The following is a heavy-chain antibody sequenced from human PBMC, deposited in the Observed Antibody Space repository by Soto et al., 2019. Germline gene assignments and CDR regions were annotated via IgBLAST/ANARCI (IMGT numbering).Heavy chain of an antibody. Sequence: SETLSLTCTVSGGSISSYYWSWIRQPPGKGLEWIGYIYYSGSTNYNPSLKSRVTISVDTSKNQFSLKLSSVTAADTAVYYCARGSRATDYYYYYYMEVWGKGTTVTVSS. J-gene: IGHJ6*03. CDR2: IYYSGST. D-gene: IGHD5-12*01. CDR3: ARGSRATDYYYYYYMEV. CDR1: GGSISSYY. V-gene: IGHV4-59*01.